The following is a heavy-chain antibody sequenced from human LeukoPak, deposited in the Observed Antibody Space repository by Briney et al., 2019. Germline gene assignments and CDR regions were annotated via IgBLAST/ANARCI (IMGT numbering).Heavy chain of an antibody. Sequence: SETLSLTCTVSGGSISSSSYYWGWIRQPPGKGLEWIGSIYYSGSTYYNPSLKSRVTISVDTSKNQFSLKLSSVTAADTAVYYCARRKGCSSTSCPPYYFDYWGQGTLVTVSS. CDR1: GGSISSSSYY. J-gene: IGHJ4*02. D-gene: IGHD2-2*01. V-gene: IGHV4-39*01. CDR3: ARRKGCSSTSCPPYYFDY. CDR2: IYYSGST.